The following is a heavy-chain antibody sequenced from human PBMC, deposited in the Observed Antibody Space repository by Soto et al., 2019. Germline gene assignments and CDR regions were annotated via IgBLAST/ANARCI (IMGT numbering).Heavy chain of an antibody. Sequence: GGSLRLSCAASGFTFSSYAMSWVRQAPGKGLEWVSAISGSGGSTYYADSVKGRFTISRDNSKNTLYLQMNSLRAEDTAVYYCTKDRSYYDTGGYSDYWGQGTLVTVSS. V-gene: IGHV3-23*01. D-gene: IGHD3-22*01. CDR2: ISGSGGST. CDR3: TKDRSYYDTGGYSDY. CDR1: GFTFSSYA. J-gene: IGHJ4*02.